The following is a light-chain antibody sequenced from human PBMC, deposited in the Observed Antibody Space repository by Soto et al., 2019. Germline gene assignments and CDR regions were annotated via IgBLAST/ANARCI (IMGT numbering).Light chain of an antibody. V-gene: IGKV1-5*03. CDR1: QSISSW. Sequence: DILMTQSPSTLSASAGDRVTITCRASQSISSWLAWYQQKPGKAPKLLIYKASSLGSGVPSRFSGGGSGTEFTLTISSLQPDDFSAYYCQQYKSSPFTFSQGTKLEI. CDR3: QQYKSSPFT. CDR2: KAS. J-gene: IGKJ2*01.